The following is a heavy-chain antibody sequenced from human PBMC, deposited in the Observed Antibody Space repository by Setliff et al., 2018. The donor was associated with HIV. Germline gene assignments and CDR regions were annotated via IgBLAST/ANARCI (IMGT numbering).Heavy chain of an antibody. CDR1: GFSVTDNY. CDR2: MSKGGET. V-gene: IGHV3-66*02. CDR3: AKGGYGGSYYVAGY. J-gene: IGHJ4*02. Sequence: GESLRLSCEASGFSVTDNYMGWVRQAPGKGLEWVALMSKGGETYSADFVPVLFPIARYNSPPPLSLQMTNLGTGDTAVYYCAKGGYGGSYYVAGYWGQ. D-gene: IGHD1-26*01.